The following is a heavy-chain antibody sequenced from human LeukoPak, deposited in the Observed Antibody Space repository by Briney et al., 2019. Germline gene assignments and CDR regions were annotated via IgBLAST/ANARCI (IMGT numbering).Heavy chain of an antibody. D-gene: IGHD3/OR15-3a*01. J-gene: IGHJ6*04. CDR1: GGSISSGGYY. CDR3: ARDTPRNLDLGYSMDV. V-gene: IGHV4-31*03. CDR2: IYYSGST. Sequence: SETLSLTCTVPGGSISSGGYYWSWIRQHPGKGLEWIGYIYYSGSTYYNPSLKSRVTISVDTSKNQFSLKLSSVTAADTAVYYCARDTPRNLDLGYSMDVWGKGTTVTVSS.